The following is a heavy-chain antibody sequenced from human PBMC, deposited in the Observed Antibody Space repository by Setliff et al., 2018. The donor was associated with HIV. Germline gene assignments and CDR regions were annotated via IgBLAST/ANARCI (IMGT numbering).Heavy chain of an antibody. D-gene: IGHD2-15*01. CDR3: AKDRGGSWTFDH. Sequence: ASVKVSCKASGYTFTSYYIHWVRQAPGQGLEWMGIINPSGGGTTYAQKFQDRVALTRDTSTGTVYMELRSLRSEDTAVYYCAKDRGGSWTFDHWGQGTLVTVSS. CDR2: INPSGGGT. V-gene: IGHV1-46*01. J-gene: IGHJ4*02. CDR1: GYTFTSYY.